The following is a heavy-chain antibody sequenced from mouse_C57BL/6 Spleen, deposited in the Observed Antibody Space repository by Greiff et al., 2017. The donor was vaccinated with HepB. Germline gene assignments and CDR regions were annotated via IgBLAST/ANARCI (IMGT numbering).Heavy chain of an antibody. J-gene: IGHJ3*01. Sequence: LEESGAELARPGASVKLSCKASGYTFTSYGISWVKQRTGQGLEWIGEIYPRSGNTYYNEKFKGKATLTADKSSSTAYMELRSLTSEDSAVYFCARNYYGSSYWFAYWGQGTLVTVSA. V-gene: IGHV1-81*01. CDR1: GYTFTSYG. D-gene: IGHD1-1*01. CDR2: IYPRSGNT. CDR3: ARNYYGSSYWFAY.